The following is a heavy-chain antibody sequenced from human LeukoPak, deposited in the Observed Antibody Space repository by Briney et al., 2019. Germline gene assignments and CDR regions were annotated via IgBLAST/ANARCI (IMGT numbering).Heavy chain of an antibody. CDR2: ISASGDST. D-gene: IGHD6-13*01. CDR3: AKVMRYISTWYYFDY. Sequence: QPGGSLRLSCAASGFTFSDYYMSWIRQAAGKGLEWVSVISASGDSTHYADSVKGRFTISRDNSKNTLYVQMNSLRAEDTAVYYCAKVMRYISTWYYFDYWGQGTLVTISS. J-gene: IGHJ4*02. V-gene: IGHV3-23*01. CDR1: GFTFSDYY.